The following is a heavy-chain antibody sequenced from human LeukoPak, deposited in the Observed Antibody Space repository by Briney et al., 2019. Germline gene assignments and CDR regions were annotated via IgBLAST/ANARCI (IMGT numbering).Heavy chain of an antibody. D-gene: IGHD3-9*01. CDR2: ISGSGGST. CDR1: GFTFSSYA. CDR3: AKLPAFDYDILTGYYFSGFLDY. Sequence: GGSLKLSCAASGFTFSSYAMSWVRQAPGKGLEWVSAISGSGGSTYYADSVKGRFTISRDNSKNTLYLQMNSLRAEDTAVYYCAKLPAFDYDILTGYYFSGFLDYWDQGTLVTVSS. J-gene: IGHJ4*02. V-gene: IGHV3-23*01.